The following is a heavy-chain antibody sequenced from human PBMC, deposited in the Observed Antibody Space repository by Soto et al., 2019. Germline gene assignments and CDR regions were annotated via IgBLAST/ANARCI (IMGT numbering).Heavy chain of an antibody. J-gene: IGHJ4*02. Sequence: QVQLQQWGAGLLKPSETLSLTCAVYGGSFSGYYWSWIRQPPGKGLEWIGEINHSGSTNYNPSLTSRVTISVAASTNQFSLKLSSVTAADTAVYYCAGLVVLADMYYWGQGTLVTVSS. V-gene: IGHV4-34*01. D-gene: IGHD2-2*01. CDR1: GGSFSGYY. CDR2: INHSGST. CDR3: AGLVVLADMYY.